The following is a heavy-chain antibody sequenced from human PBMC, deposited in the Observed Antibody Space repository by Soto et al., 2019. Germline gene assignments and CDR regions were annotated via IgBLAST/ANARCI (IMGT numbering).Heavy chain of an antibody. CDR3: ARYGTITGTDLYFDY. V-gene: IGHV1-69*02. D-gene: IGHD1-20*01. Sequence: SVKVSCKASGGTFSSYTISWVRQAPGQGLEWMGRIIPILGIANYAQKFQGRVTITADKSTSTAYMELSSLRSEDIAVYYCARYGTITGTDLYFDYWGQGTLVTVSS. J-gene: IGHJ4*02. CDR2: IIPILGIA. CDR1: GGTFSSYT.